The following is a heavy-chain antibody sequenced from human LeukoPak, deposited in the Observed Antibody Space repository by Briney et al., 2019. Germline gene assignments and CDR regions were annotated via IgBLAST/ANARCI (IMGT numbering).Heavy chain of an antibody. J-gene: IGHJ4*02. Sequence: ASVKVSCKASGYTFISYDINWVRQATGQGLEWMGWMKPDSGNTGYAQKFQGRVTMTRNTSTNTAYMELSSLTSKDTAVYYCTRAPRELSGKWGQGTLVTVSS. CDR2: MKPDSGNT. CDR3: TRAPRELSGK. CDR1: GYTFISYD. D-gene: IGHD3-10*01. V-gene: IGHV1-8*01.